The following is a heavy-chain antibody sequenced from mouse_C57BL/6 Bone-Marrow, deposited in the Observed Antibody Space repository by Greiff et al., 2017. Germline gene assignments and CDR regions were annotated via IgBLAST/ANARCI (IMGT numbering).Heavy chain of an antibody. CDR1: GYSFTGYY. CDR3: ASPSTVVYYYAMDY. CDR2: INPSTGGT. D-gene: IGHD1-1*01. J-gene: IGHJ4*01. V-gene: IGHV1-42*01. Sequence: VHVKQSGPELVKPGASVKISCKASGYSFTGYYMNWVKQSPEKSLEWIGEINPSTGGTTYNQKFKAKATLTVDKSSSTAYMQLKSLTSEDSAVYYCASPSTVVYYYAMDYWGQGTSVTVSS.